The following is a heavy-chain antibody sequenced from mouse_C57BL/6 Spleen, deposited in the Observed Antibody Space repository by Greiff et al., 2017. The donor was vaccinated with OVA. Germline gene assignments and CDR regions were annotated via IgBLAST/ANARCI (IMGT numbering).Heavy chain of an antibody. CDR3: ARLTTVVEGDY. CDR2: ISDGGSYT. Sequence: DVQLVESGGGLVKPGGSLKLSCAASGFTFSSYAMSWVRQTPEKRLEWVATISDGGSYTYYPDNVKGRFTISRDNAKNNLYLQMSHLKSEDTAMYYCARLTTVVEGDYWGQGTTLTVSS. J-gene: IGHJ2*01. CDR1: GFTFSSYA. D-gene: IGHD1-1*01. V-gene: IGHV5-4*01.